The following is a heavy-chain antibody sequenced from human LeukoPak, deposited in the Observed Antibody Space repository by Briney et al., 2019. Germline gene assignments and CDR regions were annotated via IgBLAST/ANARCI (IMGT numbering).Heavy chain of an antibody. Sequence: ASVKVSCKASGYTFTGYYMHWVRQAPGQGLEWMGVFIPILDTANSTQKFQGRLTITADISTNTVYMELRSLRFDDTAVYFCAGIPVFGVVLHQEPVWGKGTTVTVSS. CDR3: AGIPVFGVVLHQEPV. J-gene: IGHJ6*03. CDR2: FIPILDTA. D-gene: IGHD3-3*01. CDR1: GYTFTGYY. V-gene: IGHV1-69*10.